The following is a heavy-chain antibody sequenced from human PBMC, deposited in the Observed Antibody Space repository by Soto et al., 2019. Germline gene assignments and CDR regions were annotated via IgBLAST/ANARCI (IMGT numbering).Heavy chain of an antibody. Sequence: SVKVSCKASGGTFSSYAISWVRQAPGQGLEWMGGIIPIFGAANYAQKFQGRVTITADKSTSTAYMELSSLRSEDTAVYYCARDRVVVVAATLGEFDPWGQGTLVTVSS. CDR1: GGTFSSYA. CDR3: ARDRVVVVAATLGEFDP. CDR2: IIPIFGAA. V-gene: IGHV1-69*06. J-gene: IGHJ5*02. D-gene: IGHD2-15*01.